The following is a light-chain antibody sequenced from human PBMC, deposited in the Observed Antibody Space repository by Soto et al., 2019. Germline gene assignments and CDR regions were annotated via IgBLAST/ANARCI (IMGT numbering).Light chain of an antibody. CDR2: SNN. V-gene: IGLV1-44*01. CDR3: AAWDDSLNGVV. Sequence: QSVLTQPPSASGTPGQRVTISCSGSSSNIGSNTVNWYQQLPGTAPKLLIYSNNQRPSGVPDRFSDSKSGTSASLVISGLQSEDEADYYCAAWDDSLNGVVFGGGTKLTVL. CDR1: SSNIGSNT. J-gene: IGLJ2*01.